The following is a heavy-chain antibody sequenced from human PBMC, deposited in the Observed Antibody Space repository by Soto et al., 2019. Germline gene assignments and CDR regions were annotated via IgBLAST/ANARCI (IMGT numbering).Heavy chain of an antibody. D-gene: IGHD2-21*01. CDR1: GGSISSSNW. J-gene: IGHJ4*02. Sequence: SETLSLTCAVSGGSISSSNWWSWVRQPPGKGLEWIGEIYHTGSTTYNPSLNSRVTISVDKSKSQFSLELSSVTAADTAVYYCARDSGGGADYWGQGTLVTVSS. CDR3: ARDSGGGADY. V-gene: IGHV4-4*02. CDR2: IYHTGST.